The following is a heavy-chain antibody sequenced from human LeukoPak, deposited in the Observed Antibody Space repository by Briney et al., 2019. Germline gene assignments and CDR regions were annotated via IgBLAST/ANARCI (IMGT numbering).Heavy chain of an antibody. Sequence: GGSLRLSCAASGFIFSDFAMSWVRQAPGKGLEWVSGMSASGSHTHSADFVKGRFTISRDNFKNTLYLQMNGLRVEDTAVYYCATTTRGITMVRPGYFDYWGQGTLVTVSS. V-gene: IGHV3-23*01. D-gene: IGHD3-10*01. CDR2: MSASGSHT. CDR3: ATTTRGITMVRPGYFDY. J-gene: IGHJ4*02. CDR1: GFIFSDFA.